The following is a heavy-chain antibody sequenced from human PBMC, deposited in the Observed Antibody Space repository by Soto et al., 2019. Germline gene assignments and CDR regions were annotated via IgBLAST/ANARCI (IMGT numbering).Heavy chain of an antibody. CDR2: ISWNSGSI. CDR1: GFTFDDYA. CDR3: AKGISVNWNYPYYYYMDV. Sequence: EVQLVESGGGLVQPGRSLRLSCAASGFTFDDYAMHWVRQAPGKGLEWVSGISWNSGSIGYADSVKGRFTISRDNAKNSLYLQMNSLRAEDTALYYCAKGISVNWNYPYYYYMDVWGKGTTVTVSS. J-gene: IGHJ6*03. V-gene: IGHV3-9*01. D-gene: IGHD1-7*01.